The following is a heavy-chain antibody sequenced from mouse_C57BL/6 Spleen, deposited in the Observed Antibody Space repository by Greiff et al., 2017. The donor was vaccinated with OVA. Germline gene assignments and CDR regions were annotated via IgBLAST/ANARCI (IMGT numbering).Heavy chain of an antibody. J-gene: IGHJ1*03. CDR3: ARPHYYGSSPSWYFDV. V-gene: IGHV5-17*01. Sequence: DVKLVESGGGLVKPGGSLKLSCAASGFTFSDYGMHWVRQAPEKGLEWVAYISSGSSTIYYADTVKGRFTISRDNAKNTLFLQMTSLRSEDTAMYYCARPHYYGSSPSWYFDVWGTGTTVTVSS. D-gene: IGHD1-1*01. CDR1: GFTFSDYG. CDR2: ISSGSSTI.